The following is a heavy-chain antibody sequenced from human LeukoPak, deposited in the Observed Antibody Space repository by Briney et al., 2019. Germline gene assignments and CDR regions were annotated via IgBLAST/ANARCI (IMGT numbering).Heavy chain of an antibody. V-gene: IGHV1-2*02. CDR2: INPNSGGT. Sequence: ASVKVSCKASGYSFTGYYIHWVRQAPGQGLEWMGWINPNSGGTTYAQQFQGRVTMTRDTSISTVYMEQTRLGSDGTAVYYCARDSGISSWEFDYWGQGTLVTVSS. CDR1: GYSFTGYY. J-gene: IGHJ4*02. D-gene: IGHD6-13*01. CDR3: ARDSGISSWEFDY.